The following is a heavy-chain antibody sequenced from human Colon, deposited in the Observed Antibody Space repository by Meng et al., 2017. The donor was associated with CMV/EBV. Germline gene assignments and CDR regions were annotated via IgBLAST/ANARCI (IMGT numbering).Heavy chain of an antibody. CDR1: GFALTATGAA. V-gene: IGHV2-5*02. CDR3: ARHSLTILTD. D-gene: IGHD2-8*02. CDR2: IHWGDDK. J-gene: IGHJ4*02. Sequence: TLKPSGPALGKHTQTLNRARTRSGFALTATGAAVAWVRPPPGKAGELLALIHWGDDKRYRQSLKNRLNIKKDTSIPQVVLSMTDLDPADTGTFYCARHSLTILTDWGQGALVTVSS.